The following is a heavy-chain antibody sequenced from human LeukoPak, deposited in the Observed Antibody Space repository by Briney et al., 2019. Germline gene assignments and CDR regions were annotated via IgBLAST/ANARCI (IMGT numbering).Heavy chain of an antibody. J-gene: IGHJ4*02. D-gene: IGHD2-15*01. CDR1: GFTVSSNY. Sequence: GGSLRLSCAASGFTVSSNYMSWVRQAPGKGLEWVSILYSAGATYYADSVRGRFTISRDSSKNMVCLQMNSLRAKDTAVYYCASGGTGARKFYSDPFHYWGQGTLVTVSS. V-gene: IGHV3-53*01. CDR2: LYSAGAT. CDR3: ASGGTGARKFYSDPFHY.